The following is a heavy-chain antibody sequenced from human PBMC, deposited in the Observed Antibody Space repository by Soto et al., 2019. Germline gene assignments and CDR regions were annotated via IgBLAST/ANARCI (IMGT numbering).Heavy chain of an antibody. V-gene: IGHV3-30-3*01. CDR1: GFTFSSYA. CDR3: ASKGIGAFDI. CDR2: ISYDGSNK. J-gene: IGHJ3*02. Sequence: VQLVESGGGVVQPGRSLRLSCAASGFTFSSYAMHWVRQAPGKGLEWVAVISYDGSNKYYADSVKGRFTISRDNSKNTLYLQMNSLRAEDTAVYYCASKGIGAFDIWGQGTMVTVSS.